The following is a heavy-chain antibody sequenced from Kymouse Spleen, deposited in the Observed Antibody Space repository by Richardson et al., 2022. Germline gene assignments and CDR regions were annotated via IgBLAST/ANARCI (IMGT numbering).Heavy chain of an antibody. D-gene: IGHD3-10*01. J-gene: IGHJ6*02. CDR1: GGSFSGYY. V-gene: IGHV4-34*01. Sequence: QVQLQQWGAGLLKPSETLSLTCAVYGGSFSGYYWSWIRQPPGKGLEWIGEINHSGSTNYNPSLKSRVTISVDTSKNQFSLKLSSVTAADTAVYYCASTVRGEDYYYGMDVWGQGTTVTVSS. CDR3: ASTVRGEDYYYGMDV. CDR2: INHSGST.